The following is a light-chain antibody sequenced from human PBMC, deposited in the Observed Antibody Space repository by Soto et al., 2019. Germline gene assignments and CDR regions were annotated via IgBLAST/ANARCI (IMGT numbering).Light chain of an antibody. CDR3: QSYDNSLSGPVV. J-gene: IGLJ3*02. Sequence: QSVLTQPPSASGTPGRWVTISCSGSSSNIGANYDVHWYQVLPGTAPKLLIYANTNRPSGVPDRFSGSKSGTSASLAITGLQAEDEADYYCQSYDNSLSGPVVFGGGTKVTVL. CDR1: SSNIGANYD. CDR2: ANT. V-gene: IGLV1-40*01.